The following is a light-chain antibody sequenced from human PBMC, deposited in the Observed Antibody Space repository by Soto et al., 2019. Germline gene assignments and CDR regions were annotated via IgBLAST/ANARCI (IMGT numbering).Light chain of an antibody. CDR3: CSYAGSSPYVV. V-gene: IGLV2-23*01. CDR2: EGS. J-gene: IGLJ2*01. Sequence: QSALTQPASVSGSPGQSITISCTGTSSDVGSYNPVSWYQQHPGKAPKLMIYEGSKRPSGVSNRFSGSKSGNTASLTISGLQAEDEADYYCCSYAGSSPYVVFGGGTKLTVL. CDR1: SSDVGSYNP.